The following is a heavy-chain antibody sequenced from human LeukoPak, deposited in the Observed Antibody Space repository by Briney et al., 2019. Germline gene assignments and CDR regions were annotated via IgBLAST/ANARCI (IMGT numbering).Heavy chain of an antibody. CDR3: ARDGGGYSHGYYY. CDR1: GYSISSGYY. V-gene: IGHV4-38-2*02. Sequence: PSETLSLTCAVSGYSISSGYYWGWIRQPPGKGLEWIGSVYHTGSTYYNPSLKSRVTISVDTSKNQFSLKLSSVTAADTAVYYCARDGGGYSHGYYYWGQGAPVTVSS. D-gene: IGHD5-18*01. J-gene: IGHJ4*02. CDR2: VYHTGST.